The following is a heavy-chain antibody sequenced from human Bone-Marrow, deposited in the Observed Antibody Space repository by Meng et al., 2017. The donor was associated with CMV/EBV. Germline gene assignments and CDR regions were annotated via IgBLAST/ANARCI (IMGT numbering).Heavy chain of an antibody. V-gene: IGHV3-30*02. CDR3: SKNGGWLIEH. D-gene: IGHD3-16*01. CDR2: IRYDGSNK. CDR1: GFTFSSYG. J-gene: IGHJ1*01. Sequence: GESLKISCATSGFTFSSYGMHWVRQAPGKGLEWVAFIRYDGSNKYYADSVKGRFTISRDNSKNTLYLQMNSLRAEDTAVYYCSKNGGWLIEHWGQGTMVTVSS.